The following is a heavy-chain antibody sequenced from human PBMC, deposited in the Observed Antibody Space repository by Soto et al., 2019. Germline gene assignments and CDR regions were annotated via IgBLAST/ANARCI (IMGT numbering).Heavy chain of an antibody. D-gene: IGHD6-19*01. V-gene: IGHV4-39*01. Sequence: QLQMQESGPGLLKPSATLSLTCSGSGGSISSSTYCWGWIRQPPGKGLEWSGSISYSGSTYYNPSLKGRVTISVDTYKNQFSLKLGSVTAADTSIYYCARLGRIGVAATGGVDYWGQGTLVTVTS. CDR3: ARLGRIGVAATGGVDY. J-gene: IGHJ4*02. CDR2: ISYSGST. CDR1: GGSISSSTYC.